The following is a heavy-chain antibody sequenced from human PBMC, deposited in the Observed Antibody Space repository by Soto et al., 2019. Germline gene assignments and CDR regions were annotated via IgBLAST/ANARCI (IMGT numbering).Heavy chain of an antibody. D-gene: IGHD5-18*01. CDR2: ISAYNGNT. CDR1: GYTFTSYG. J-gene: IGHJ4*02. CDR3: ARAQGYSYGPGGY. Sequence: ASVKVSCKASGYTFTSYGISWVRQAPGQGLEWMGWISAYNGNTNYARKLQGRVTMTTDKSTGTDYMELRSLRSDGTAVYYCARAQGYSYGPGGYWGQGTLVTVSS. V-gene: IGHV1-18*01.